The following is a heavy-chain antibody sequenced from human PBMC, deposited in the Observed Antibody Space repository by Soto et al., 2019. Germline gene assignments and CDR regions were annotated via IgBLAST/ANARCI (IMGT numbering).Heavy chain of an antibody. V-gene: IGHV1-69*08. CDR3: ARGGSAAAGLFYNWVDP. Sequence: QVQLVQSGAEVKKPGSSVKVSCKASRDTFNKYTIHWVRQAPGQGLEWIGRISPMRGTANYAQKFLGRVTLTADKSTSPAYLELRRLRSEYTAVYYCARGGSAAAGLFYNWVDPWGQGTLVTVSS. CDR2: ISPMRGTA. CDR1: RDTFNKYT. J-gene: IGHJ5*02. D-gene: IGHD6-13*01.